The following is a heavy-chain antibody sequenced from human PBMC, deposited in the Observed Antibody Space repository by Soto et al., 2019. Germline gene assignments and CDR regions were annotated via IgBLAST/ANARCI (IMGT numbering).Heavy chain of an antibody. CDR2: INHRGTT. Sequence: QVHLEEWGPGLVKPSWTLSLTCAVSSGSSSSSDWWTWVREPPGKGLEWIGEINHRGTTNYNPSLKSRAIISVNKSQKQFSLRRTSVTAADPAVYYWARENRGTINPYYSYMDVWGKGATVTVSS. J-gene: IGHJ6*03. D-gene: IGHD1-7*01. CDR1: SGSSSSSDW. CDR3: ARENRGTINPYYSYMDV. V-gene: IGHV4-4*02.